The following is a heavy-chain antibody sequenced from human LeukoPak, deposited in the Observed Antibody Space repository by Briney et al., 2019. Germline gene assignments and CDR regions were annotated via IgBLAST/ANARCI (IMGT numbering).Heavy chain of an antibody. D-gene: IGHD1-1*01. Sequence: GGSLRLSCAASGFTFSSYGMHWVRQAPGKGLEWVAVISYYGSNKYYADSVRGRFTISRDNSKNTMYLQMNSLRAEDTAVYYCAKEGGNARGYYYYCMDVWGQGTTVTVSS. CDR3: AKEGGNARGYYYYCMDV. CDR1: GFTFSSYG. CDR2: ISYYGSNK. V-gene: IGHV3-30*18. J-gene: IGHJ6*02.